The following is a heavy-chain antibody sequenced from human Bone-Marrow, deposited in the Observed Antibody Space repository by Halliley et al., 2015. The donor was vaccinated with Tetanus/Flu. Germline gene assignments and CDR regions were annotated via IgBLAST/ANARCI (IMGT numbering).Heavy chain of an antibody. CDR2: ISSTSSTI. J-gene: IGHJ2*01. CDR3: ARGLAVAKGWYFDL. Sequence: WISYISSTSSTIYYADSVKGRFTISRDNAENSLFLQMNTLRDEDTAVYYCARGLAVAKGWYFDLWGRGTLVTVSS. V-gene: IGHV3-48*02. D-gene: IGHD6-19*01.